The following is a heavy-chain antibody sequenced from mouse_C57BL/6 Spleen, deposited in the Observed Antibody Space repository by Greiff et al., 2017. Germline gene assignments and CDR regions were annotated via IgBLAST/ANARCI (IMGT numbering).Heavy chain of an antibody. Sequence: EVQLVESGGGLVQPGASLKLSCESNEYEFPSHDMSWVRKTPEKRLELVAAIKRDGGSTYYPDTMERRFIISRDNTKKTLYLQMSSLRSEDTALYYCARKGYYGPMDYWGQGTSVTVSS. J-gene: IGHJ4*01. CDR2: IKRDGGST. D-gene: IGHD1-2*01. CDR1: EYEFPSHD. V-gene: IGHV5-2*01. CDR3: ARKGYYGPMDY.